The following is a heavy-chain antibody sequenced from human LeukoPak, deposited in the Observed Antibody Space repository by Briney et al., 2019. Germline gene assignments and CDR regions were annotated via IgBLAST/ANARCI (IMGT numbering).Heavy chain of an antibody. CDR1: GYTFTSYD. D-gene: IGHD2-2*01. J-gene: IGHJ3*02. Sequence: ASVKVSCKASGYTFTSYDINWVRQATGQGLEWMGWMNPNSGNTGYAQKFQERVTITRDMSTSTAYMELSSLRSEDTAVYYCAAGESGYCSSTSCYPLSAFDIWGQGTMVTVSS. V-gene: IGHV1-8*03. CDR3: AAGESGYCSSTSCYPLSAFDI. CDR2: MNPNSGNT.